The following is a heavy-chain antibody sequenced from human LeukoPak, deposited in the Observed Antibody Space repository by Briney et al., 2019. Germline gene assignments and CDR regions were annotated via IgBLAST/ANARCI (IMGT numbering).Heavy chain of an antibody. D-gene: IGHD3-10*01. CDR2: ISGSGGST. J-gene: IGHJ5*02. V-gene: IGHV3-23*01. Sequence: PEGSLRLSCAASGFTFSSYGMSWVRQAPGKGLEWVSAISGSGGSTYYADSVKGRFTISRDNAKNSLYLQMNSLRAEDTAVYYCARVTPLYGSWTTDPWGQGTLVTVSS. CDR3: ARVTPLYGSWTTDP. CDR1: GFTFSSYG.